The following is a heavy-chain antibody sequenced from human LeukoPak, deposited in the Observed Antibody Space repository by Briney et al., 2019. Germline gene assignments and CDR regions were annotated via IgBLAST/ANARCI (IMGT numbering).Heavy chain of an antibody. CDR3: ARERLADSSGYYCDY. CDR2: IKQDGSEK. CDR1: GFTFSSYW. Sequence: GGSLRLSCAASGFTFSSYWMSWVRQAPGKGLEWVANIKQDGSEKYYVDSVKGRFTISRDNANNSLYLQMNSLRAEDPAVYYCARERLADSSGYYCDYWGQGTLVTVSS. D-gene: IGHD3-22*01. V-gene: IGHV3-7*01. J-gene: IGHJ4*02.